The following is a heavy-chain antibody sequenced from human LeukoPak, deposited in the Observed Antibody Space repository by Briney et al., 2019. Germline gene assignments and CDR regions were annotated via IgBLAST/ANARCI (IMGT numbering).Heavy chain of an antibody. CDR2: ISYDGSNK. CDR1: GFTFSSYA. D-gene: IGHD6-13*01. V-gene: IGHV3-30*04. Sequence: GGSLRLSCAASGFTFSSYAMHWVRQAPGKGLEWVAVISYDGSNKYYADSVKGRFIISRDNSKNTLYLQMNSLRAEDTAVYYCARRSGIAVAGAFDYWGQGTLVTVSS. J-gene: IGHJ4*02. CDR3: ARRSGIAVAGAFDY.